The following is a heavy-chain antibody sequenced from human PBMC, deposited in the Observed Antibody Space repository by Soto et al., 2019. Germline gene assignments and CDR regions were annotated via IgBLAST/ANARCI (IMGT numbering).Heavy chain of an antibody. CDR3: EREVVLVPANAFDI. CDR1: GGSISSGGYY. D-gene: IGHD2-2*01. V-gene: IGHV4-31*03. Sequence: QVQLQESGPGLVKPSQTLSLTCTVSGGSISSGGYYWSWIRQHPVKGMEWIGYIYYSGRTYYNPSPKSRVTISVDTSKNQFSLKLSSVTAADTAVYYCEREVVLVPANAFDIWGQGTMVTVSS. CDR2: IYYSGRT. J-gene: IGHJ3*02.